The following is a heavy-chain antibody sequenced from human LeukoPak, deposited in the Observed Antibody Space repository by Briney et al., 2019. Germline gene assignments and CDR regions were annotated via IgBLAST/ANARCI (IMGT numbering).Heavy chain of an antibody. CDR1: GYTFTSYG. Sequence: ASVRVSCKASGYTFTSYGISWVRQAPGQGLEWMGWISAYNGNTNYAQKLQGRVTMTTDTSTSTAYMELRSLRSDDTAVYYCARTGDYYDSSGYYYWGQGTLVTVSS. D-gene: IGHD3-22*01. V-gene: IGHV1-18*01. CDR2: ISAYNGNT. CDR3: ARTGDYYDSSGYYY. J-gene: IGHJ4*02.